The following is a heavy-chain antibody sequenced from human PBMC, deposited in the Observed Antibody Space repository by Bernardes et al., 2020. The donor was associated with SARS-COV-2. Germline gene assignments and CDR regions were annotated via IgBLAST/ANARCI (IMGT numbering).Heavy chain of an antibody. D-gene: IGHD1-7*01. CDR3: ASQLVAGTTYYYFDS. J-gene: IGHJ4*02. V-gene: IGHV3-53*01. Sequence: GGSLRLSCAASGFTVSSNYMSWVRQAPGKGLELVSVIYSGGSTYYADSVKGRFTISRDNPKNTLYLQMNSLRAEDTAVYYCASQLVAGTTYYYFDSWGQGTLVTVSS. CDR2: IYSGGST. CDR1: GFTVSSNY.